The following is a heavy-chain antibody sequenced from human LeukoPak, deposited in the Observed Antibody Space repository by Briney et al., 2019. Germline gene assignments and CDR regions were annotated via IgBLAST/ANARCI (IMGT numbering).Heavy chain of an antibody. D-gene: IGHD2-2*01. J-gene: IGHJ6*03. CDR1: GGTFSSYA. V-gene: IGHV1-69*13. Sequence: SVKVSCKASGGTFSSYAISWVRQAPGQGLEWMGGIIPIFGTANYAQKFQGRVTITADESTSTAYMELSSLRSEDTAVYYCARGVVVPAAPGDYYYMDVWGKGTTVTVSS. CDR2: IIPIFGTA. CDR3: ARGVVVPAAPGDYYYMDV.